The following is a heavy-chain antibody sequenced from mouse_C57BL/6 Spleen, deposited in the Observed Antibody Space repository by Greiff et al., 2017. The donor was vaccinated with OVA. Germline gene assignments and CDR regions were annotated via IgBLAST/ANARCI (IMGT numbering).Heavy chain of an antibody. CDR3: AREASNDDGGGVYAMDY. D-gene: IGHD1-1*02. Sequence: VQLQQSGAELVRPGSSVKLSCKASGYTFTSYWMNWVKQRPIQGLEWIGNIDPSDSETHYNQKFKDKATLTVDKSSSTAYMQLSSLTSEDSAVCYWAREASNDDGGGVYAMDYWGQEASLTVSS. CDR2: IDPSDSET. CDR1: GYTFTSYW. V-gene: IGHV1-52*01. J-gene: IGHJ4*01.